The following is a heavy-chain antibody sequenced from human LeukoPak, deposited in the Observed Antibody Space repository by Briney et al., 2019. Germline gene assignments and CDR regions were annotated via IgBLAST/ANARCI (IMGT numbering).Heavy chain of an antibody. Sequence: SETLSLTCTVSGGSISSYYWSWIRQPPGKGLEWIGYIYYSGSTNYNPSLKSRVTISVDTSKNQFSLKLSSVTAVDTAVYYCARYKNYYDSSGFFYYYGMDVWGQGTTVTVSS. J-gene: IGHJ6*02. CDR3: ARYKNYYDSSGFFYYYGMDV. CDR1: GGSISSYY. D-gene: IGHD3-22*01. V-gene: IGHV4-59*01. CDR2: IYYSGST.